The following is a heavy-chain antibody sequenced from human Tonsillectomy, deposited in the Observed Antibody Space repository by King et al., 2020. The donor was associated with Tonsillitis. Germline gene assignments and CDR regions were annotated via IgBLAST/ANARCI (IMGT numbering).Heavy chain of an antibody. CDR3: ARPGGVGGYSLGDFDN. V-gene: IGHV1-18*01. CDR2: ISTYNGNT. J-gene: IGHJ4*02. D-gene: IGHD2-15*01. Sequence: QLVQSGAEVKKPGASVKVSCKASGYSFTNYGISWVRQAPGQGLEWMGWISTYNGNTNYAQKLQGRVTMTTDTSTSTAYMELRSLRSDDTAMYYCARPGGVGGYSLGDFDNWGQGTLVTVSS. CDR1: GYSFTNYG.